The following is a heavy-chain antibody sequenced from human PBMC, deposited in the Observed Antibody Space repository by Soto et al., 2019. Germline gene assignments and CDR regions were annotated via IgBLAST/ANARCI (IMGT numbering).Heavy chain of an antibody. V-gene: IGHV3-53*01. CDR3: ARGIAAAQYNWFDP. CDR1: GFTVSSNY. D-gene: IGHD6-13*01. J-gene: IGHJ5*02. CDR2: IYSGGNT. Sequence: PGGSLRLSCAASGFTVSSNYVSWVRQAPGKGLEWVSVIYSGGNTYYADSVKGRFTISRDNSKNTLYLQMNSLRGDDTAVYYCARGIAAAQYNWFDPWGQGTLVTVSS.